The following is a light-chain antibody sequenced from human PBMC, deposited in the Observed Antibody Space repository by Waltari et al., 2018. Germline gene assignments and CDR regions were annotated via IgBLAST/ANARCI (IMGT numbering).Light chain of an antibody. CDR1: TSNIGRNY. J-gene: IGLJ3*02. Sequence: QSVLTPPPSASGTPGPRVTISLSGSTSNIGRNYVYWYRQFPGTAPKLHVYRNNERPSGVPDRISGSKSGTSASLAISGLRSEDEADYYCATWDGSLTAWVFGGGTKVTVL. V-gene: IGLV1-47*01. CDR3: ATWDGSLTAWV. CDR2: RNN.